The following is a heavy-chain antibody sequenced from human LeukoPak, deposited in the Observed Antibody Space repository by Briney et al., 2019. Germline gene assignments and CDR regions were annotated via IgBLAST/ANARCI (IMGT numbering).Heavy chain of an antibody. CDR2: IYSGGST. CDR3: ATGERMVRGDGVDY. J-gene: IGHJ4*02. Sequence: GGSLRLSCAASGFTVRNNYMSWVRQAPGKGLEWVSVIYSGGSTYYADSVKGRFTISRDNSKNTLYLQMNSLRAEDTAVYFCATGERMVRGDGVDYWGQGALVTVSS. CDR1: GFTVRNNY. V-gene: IGHV3-66*01. D-gene: IGHD3-10*01.